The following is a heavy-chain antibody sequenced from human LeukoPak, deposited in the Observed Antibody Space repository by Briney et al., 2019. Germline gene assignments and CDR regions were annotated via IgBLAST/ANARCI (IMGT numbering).Heavy chain of an antibody. CDR1: GGSISSSSYY. Sequence: SETLSLTCTVSGGSISSSSYYWGWIRQPRGKGLEWIGSIYYSGSTYYNPSLKSRVTLSEDTSKNQFSLKLSSVTAADTAVYYAYCTNGGWGQGTLVTVSS. D-gene: IGHD2-8*01. J-gene: IGHJ4*02. V-gene: IGHV4-39*07. CDR3: YCTNGG. CDR2: IYYSGST.